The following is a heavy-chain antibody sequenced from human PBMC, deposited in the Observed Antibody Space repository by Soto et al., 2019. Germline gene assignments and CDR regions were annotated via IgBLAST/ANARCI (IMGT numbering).Heavy chain of an antibody. CDR3: VRGVRLHFDL. V-gene: IGHV3-30*03. Sequence: QVQLVESGGGVVQSGGSLRLSCGGSGFIFSRYGMHWVRQAPGKGLEWVTGISYDGGVRFYADSVKGRFTISRDNSKNTLHLHMSSLRVEDTAVYYCVRGVRLHFDLWGQGTLVTVSS. CDR1: GFIFSRYG. J-gene: IGHJ4*02. CDR2: ISYDGGVR.